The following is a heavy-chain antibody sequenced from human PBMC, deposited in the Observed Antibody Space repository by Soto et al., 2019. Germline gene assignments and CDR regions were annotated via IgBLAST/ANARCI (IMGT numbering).Heavy chain of an antibody. J-gene: IGHJ6*02. D-gene: IGHD6-19*01. V-gene: IGHV1-2*02. CDR3: ARDPYSSGLVDV. CDR2: INAHSGGT. Sequence: ASVKVSCKASGFSFTGYYIHWLRQAPGQGLEWMGWINAHSGGTEYAQKFQGRVTLTRDTSIATAYLTLTSLTSDDTALYYCARDPYSSGLVDVWGQGTTVTVSS. CDR1: GFSFTGYY.